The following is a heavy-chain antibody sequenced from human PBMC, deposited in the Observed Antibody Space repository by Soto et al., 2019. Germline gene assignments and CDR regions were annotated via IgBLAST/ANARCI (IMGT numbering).Heavy chain of an antibody. J-gene: IGHJ4*02. D-gene: IGHD3-10*01. CDR3: AGDRFLSGSYYNDY. CDR1: GFTFSRHW. V-gene: IGHV3-7*01. CDR2: IKEDGSEK. Sequence: GGSLRLSCVASGFTFSRHWMRWVRQAPGKGLEWVANIKEDGSEKYYVDSVKGRFAISRDNAKNSLYLQVNTLRVEDTAVYFCAGDRFLSGSYYNDYWGQGTLVTVSS.